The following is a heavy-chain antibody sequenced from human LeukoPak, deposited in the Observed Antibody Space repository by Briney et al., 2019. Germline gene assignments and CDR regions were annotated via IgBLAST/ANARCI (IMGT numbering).Heavy chain of an antibody. CDR2: IYYNGST. CDR1: GGSISSGDYY. J-gene: IGHJ4*02. D-gene: IGHD3-22*01. CDR3: ARRGYYDSSGYLDY. V-gene: IGHV4-30-4*01. Sequence: SETLSLTCNVSGGSISSGDYYWSWIRQPPGKGLEWIGFIYYNGSTYYNPSLKSRVTISVDTSKNQFSLKLSSVTAADTAVYYCARRGYYDSSGYLDYWGQGTLVTVSS.